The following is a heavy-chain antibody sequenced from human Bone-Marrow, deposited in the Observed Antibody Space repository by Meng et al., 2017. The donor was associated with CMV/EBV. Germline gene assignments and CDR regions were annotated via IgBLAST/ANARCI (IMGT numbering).Heavy chain of an antibody. CDR2: ISGSGGST. Sequence: GGSLRLSCAASGFTFSSYAMSWVRQAPGKGLEWVSAISGSGGSTYYADSVKGRFTISRDNSKNTLYLQMNSLRAEDTAVYYCAKTLGYCSSTSCYIWDYYYYGMDVWGQGTTVTVSS. CDR1: GFTFSSYA. CDR3: AKTLGYCSSTSCYIWDYYYYGMDV. J-gene: IGHJ6*02. D-gene: IGHD2-2*02. V-gene: IGHV3-23*01.